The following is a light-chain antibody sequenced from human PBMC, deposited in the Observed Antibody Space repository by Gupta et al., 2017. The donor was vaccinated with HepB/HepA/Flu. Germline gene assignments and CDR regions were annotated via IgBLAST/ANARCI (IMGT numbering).Light chain of an antibody. CDR1: SSNIGGNP. V-gene: IGLV1-44*01. CDR3: AAWDDSLNGVV. J-gene: IGLJ2*01. CDR2: SNN. Sequence: QSVLTQPPSASGTPGQRVIISCSGSSSNIGGNPVNWYQQFPGTAPKLLIYSNNQRPSGVPDRCSGSKSGTSASLAISGLQSEDEADYYCAAWDDSLNGVVFGGGTKLTVL.